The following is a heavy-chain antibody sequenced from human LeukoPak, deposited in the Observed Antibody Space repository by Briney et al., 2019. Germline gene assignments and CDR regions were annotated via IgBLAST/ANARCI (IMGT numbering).Heavy chain of an antibody. V-gene: IGHV3-30*04. Sequence: PGGSLRLSCAASGFTFSSYAMHWVRQAPGKGLEWVAVISYDGSNKYYADSVKGRFTISRDNSKNTLYLQMNSLRAEDTAVYYCASPGIAAAGWYFDYWGQGTLVTVSS. CDR1: GFTFSSYA. J-gene: IGHJ4*02. D-gene: IGHD6-13*01. CDR2: ISYDGSNK. CDR3: ASPGIAAAGWYFDY.